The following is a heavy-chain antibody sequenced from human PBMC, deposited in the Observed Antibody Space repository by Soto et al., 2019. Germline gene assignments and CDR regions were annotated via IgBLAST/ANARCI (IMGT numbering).Heavy chain of an antibody. J-gene: IGHJ6*02. CDR2: VTDNGGRT. V-gene: IGHV3-23*01. D-gene: IGHD3-10*01. CDR1: GFTFSTYD. Sequence: GSLRLSCAASGFTFSTYDMSWVRQAPGKGLEWVSVVTDNGGRTYYADSVKGRFTTSRDNSKNTLYLQMNSLRAEDTAVYYCAKTPRGGYYYYYGMDVWGQGTTVTVSS. CDR3: AKTPRGGYYYYYGMDV.